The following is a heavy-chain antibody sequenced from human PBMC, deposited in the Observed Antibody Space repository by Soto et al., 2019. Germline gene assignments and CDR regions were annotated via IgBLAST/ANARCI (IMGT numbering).Heavy chain of an antibody. CDR2: NYYSGTT. Sequence: PSETLSLTCTVSGDSISSSSYFWGWIRQPPGKGLEWIGFNYYSGTTYYSPSLKSRVTISVDTSKNQFSLKLSSVTAADTAVYYCARLYGLDAFDIWGQGTMVTVSS. D-gene: IGHD3-16*02. J-gene: IGHJ3*02. V-gene: IGHV4-39*07. CDR3: ARLYGLDAFDI. CDR1: GDSISSSSYF.